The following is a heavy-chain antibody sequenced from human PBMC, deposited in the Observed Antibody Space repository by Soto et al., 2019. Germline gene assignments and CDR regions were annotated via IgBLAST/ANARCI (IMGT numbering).Heavy chain of an antibody. J-gene: IGHJ3*02. CDR1: GGTFSSYA. CDR2: IIPIFGTA. D-gene: IGHD5-12*01. CDR3: ARDGVATINTIAFDI. V-gene: IGHV1-69*12. Sequence: QVQLVQSGAEVKKPGSSVKVSCKASGGTFSSYAISWVRQAPGQGLEWMGGIIPIFGTANYAQKFQGRVTIAGDRSKXTAYMELSSLRSEDTAVYYCARDGVATINTIAFDIWGQGTMVTVSS.